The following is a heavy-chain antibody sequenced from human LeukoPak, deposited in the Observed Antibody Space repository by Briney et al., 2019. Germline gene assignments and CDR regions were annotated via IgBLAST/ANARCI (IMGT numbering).Heavy chain of an antibody. CDR3: ARRGRSYSYYGMDV. D-gene: IGHD4-11*01. CDR2: INHSGST. J-gene: IGHJ6*02. V-gene: IGHV4-34*01. CDR1: GGSFSGYY. Sequence: SETLSLTCAVYGGSFSGYYWSWIRQPPGKGLEWIGEINHSGSTNYNPSLKSRVTISVDTSKNQFSLKLSSVTAADTAVYYCARRGRSYSYYGMDVWGQGTTVTVSS.